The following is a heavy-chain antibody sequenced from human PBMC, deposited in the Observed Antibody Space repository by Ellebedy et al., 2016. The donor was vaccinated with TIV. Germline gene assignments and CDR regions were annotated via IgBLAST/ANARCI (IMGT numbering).Heavy chain of an antibody. CDR1: GGPISSKTYY. CDR2: IYYSGST. V-gene: IGHV4-39*01. CDR3: ARGRTTGI. J-gene: IGHJ4*02. D-gene: IGHD1-14*01. Sequence: MPSETLSLTCTVSGGPISSKTYYWGWIRQPPGMGLEWIGSIYYSGSTYDNPSLKSRVTISEDTSKNQFSLKLTSVTAADTAVYYCARGRTTGIWGQGTLVTVSS.